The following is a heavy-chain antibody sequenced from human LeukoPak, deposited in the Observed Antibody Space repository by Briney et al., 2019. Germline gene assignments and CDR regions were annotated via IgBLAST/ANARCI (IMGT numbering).Heavy chain of an antibody. J-gene: IGHJ6*03. CDR1: GGSFSGYY. Sequence: SETLSLTCAVYGGSFSGYYWSWIRQPPGKGVEWIGSIYHSGSTYYNPSLKSRVTISVDTSKNQFSLKLGSVTAADTAVFYCARGLGGGSPYYYYYYMDVWGKGTTVTVSS. D-gene: IGHD1-26*01. V-gene: IGHV4-34*01. CDR2: IYHSGST. CDR3: ARGLGGGSPYYYYYYMDV.